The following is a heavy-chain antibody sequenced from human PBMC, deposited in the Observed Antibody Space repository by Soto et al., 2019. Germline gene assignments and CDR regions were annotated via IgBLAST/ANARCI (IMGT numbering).Heavy chain of an antibody. CDR3: ARTAGLYYYMDV. V-gene: IGHV3-13*01. CDR1: GFTFSSYD. CDR2: IGTAGDT. J-gene: IGHJ6*03. Sequence: GGSLRLSCAASGFTFSSYDMHWVRQATGKGLEWVSAIGTAGDTYYPGSVKGRFTISRENAKNSLYLQMNSLRAGDTAVYYCARTAGLYYYMDVWGKGTTVTVSS.